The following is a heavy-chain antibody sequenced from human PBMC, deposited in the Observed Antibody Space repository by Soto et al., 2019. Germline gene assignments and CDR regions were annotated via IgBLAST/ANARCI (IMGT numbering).Heavy chain of an antibody. V-gene: IGHV3-15*07. J-gene: IGHJ4*02. CDR2: FKSKIDGGTI. CDR1: GFTFNDAW. Sequence: PGGSLRLSCAASGFTFNDAWMNWARQAPGKGLEWVGLFKSKIDGGTIHYAAPLKGRFTISRDDSKNMFYLQMNSLKVEDTAVNYCFTDREFRPAYWGQGTLVTVSS. CDR3: FTDREFRPAY.